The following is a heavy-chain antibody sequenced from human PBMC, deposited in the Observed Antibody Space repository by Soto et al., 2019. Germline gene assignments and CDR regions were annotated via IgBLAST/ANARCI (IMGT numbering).Heavy chain of an antibody. CDR3: AREGQAPYYYYGMDV. CDR1: GYTFTNYG. CDR2: ISGYNGNT. J-gene: IGHJ6*02. V-gene: IGHV1-18*01. Sequence: QVQVVQSGDEVKKPGASVKVSCKASGYTFTNYGFSWVRQSPGQVLEWMGWISGYNGNTKYAEKFQGRVTMTTDTSTSTDHMELRSLRSDDTAVYYCAREGQAPYYYYGMDVWGQGTAVTVSS.